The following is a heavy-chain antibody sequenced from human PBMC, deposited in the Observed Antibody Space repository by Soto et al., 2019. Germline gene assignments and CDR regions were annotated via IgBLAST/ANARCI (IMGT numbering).Heavy chain of an antibody. D-gene: IGHD4-17*01. J-gene: IGHJ6*02. CDR1: GFTFSSYW. CDR2: INSDGSST. V-gene: IGHV3-74*01. CDR3: ARVVYGDYAPPIYYYYYGMDV. Sequence: GGSLRLSCAASGFTFSSYWMHWVRQAPGKGLVWVSRINSDGSSTSYADSVKGRFTISRDNAKNTLYLQMNSLRAEDTAVYYCARVVYGDYAPPIYYYYYGMDVWGQGTTVTVSS.